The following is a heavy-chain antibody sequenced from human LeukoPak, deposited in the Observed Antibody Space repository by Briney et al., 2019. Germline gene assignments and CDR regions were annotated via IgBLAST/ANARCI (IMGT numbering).Heavy chain of an antibody. Sequence: PGGSLRLSCAASGFTFGSYAIYWVRPAPGKGLEWVSGISGSGGITYFADSVKGRFTISRDNSKNTVYLQINSLRGEDTALYYCAKTRAGNSSGRDPGWPMDYWGQGTLVTVSS. CDR2: ISGSGGIT. CDR3: AKTRAGNSSGRDPGWPMDY. CDR1: GFTFGSYA. J-gene: IGHJ4*02. V-gene: IGHV3-23*01. D-gene: IGHD3-22*01.